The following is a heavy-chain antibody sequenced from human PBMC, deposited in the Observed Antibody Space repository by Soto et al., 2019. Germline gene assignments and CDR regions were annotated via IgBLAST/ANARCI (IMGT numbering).Heavy chain of an antibody. CDR3: ARADGSYRYYFDY. V-gene: IGHV3-11*01. CDR1: GFIFSDYY. J-gene: IGHJ4*02. Sequence: PGGSLRLSCAASGFIFSDYYMSWIRQAPGKGLEWVSYISSSGSTIYYADSVKGRFTISRDNAKNSLYLQMNSLRAEDTAVYYCARADGSYRYYFDYWGQGTLVTVSS. CDR2: ISSSGSTI. D-gene: IGHD1-26*01.